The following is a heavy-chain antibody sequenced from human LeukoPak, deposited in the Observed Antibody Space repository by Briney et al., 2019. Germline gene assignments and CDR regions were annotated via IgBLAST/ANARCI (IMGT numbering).Heavy chain of an antibody. V-gene: IGHV3-48*03. J-gene: IGHJ4*02. CDR3: AREGGVGDCYECFDY. D-gene: IGHD2-21*02. CDR2: ISSGGSTI. Sequence: GGSLRLSCAASGFTFSSYEMNWVRQAPGKGLEWVSYISSGGSTIYYEDSVKGRFTISRDNAKNSLYLQMNSLRAEDTAVYYCAREGGVGDCYECFDYWGQGTLVTVSS. CDR1: GFTFSSYE.